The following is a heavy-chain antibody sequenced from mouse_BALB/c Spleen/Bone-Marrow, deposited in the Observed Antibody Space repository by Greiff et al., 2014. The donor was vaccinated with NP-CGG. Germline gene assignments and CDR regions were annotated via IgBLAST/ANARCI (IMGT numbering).Heavy chain of an antibody. CDR1: GYPFGSYW. CDR2: IYPGDGET. V-gene: IGHV1-80*01. D-gene: IGHD2-10*02. J-gene: IGHJ2*01. CDR3: ARKYGDY. Sequence: VKLVESGAELVRPGSSVKISCKASGYPFGSYWMNWVKQRPGQGLEWIGQIYPGDGETNYNGKFKGNATQTADKSSSTAYMQLISLTSEDSAVYFCARKYGDYWGQGTTLTVSS.